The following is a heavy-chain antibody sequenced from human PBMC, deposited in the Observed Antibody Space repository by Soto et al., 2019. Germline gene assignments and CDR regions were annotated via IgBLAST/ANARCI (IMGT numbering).Heavy chain of an antibody. CDR3: ARHYSSGSRNWFDP. CDR2: IYYSGST. CDR1: GGSINSSSYF. J-gene: IGHJ5*02. D-gene: IGHD6-19*01. Sequence: SETLSLTCSVSGGSINSSSYFWGWVRQPPGKGLEWIGSIYYSGSTYYNPSLRSRVTISVDTSKNQFSLKLSSVTAADTAVFYCARHYSSGSRNWFDPWGQGTLVTVS. V-gene: IGHV4-39*01.